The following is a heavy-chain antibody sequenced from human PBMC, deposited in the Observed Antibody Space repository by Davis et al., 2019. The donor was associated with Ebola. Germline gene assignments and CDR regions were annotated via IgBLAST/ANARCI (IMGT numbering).Heavy chain of an antibody. CDR1: GFTVSSNY. CDR2: ISSSSSYT. Sequence: GESLKISCAASGFTVSSNYMSWIRQAPGKGLEWVSYISSSSSYTNYADSVKGRFTISRDNAKNSLYLQMNSLRAEDTAVYYCASESGSFFANYFDYWGQGTLVTVSS. V-gene: IGHV3-11*06. D-gene: IGHD1-26*01. CDR3: ASESGSFFANYFDY. J-gene: IGHJ4*02.